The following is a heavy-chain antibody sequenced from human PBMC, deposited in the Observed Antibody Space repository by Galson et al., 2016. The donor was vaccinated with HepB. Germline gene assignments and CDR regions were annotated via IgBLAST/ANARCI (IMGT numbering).Heavy chain of an antibody. D-gene: IGHD3-10*01. CDR2: ISWDGSNK. CDR1: GFTFDDYT. J-gene: IGHJ3*02. Sequence: SLRLSCAASGFTFDDYTMHWLRQVPGKGLEWVALISWDGSNKFYSETVGGRFTISRDNAKNSLSLRMNSLRAEDTAVYYCVRDSHFGAFDIWGQGTMVTVSS. V-gene: IGHV3-43*01. CDR3: VRDSHFGAFDI.